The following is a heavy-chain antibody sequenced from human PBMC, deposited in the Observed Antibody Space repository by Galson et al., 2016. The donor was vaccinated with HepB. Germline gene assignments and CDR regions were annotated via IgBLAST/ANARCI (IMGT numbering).Heavy chain of an antibody. CDR2: ISSSSRTI. V-gene: IGHV3-48*02. CDR3: ARSRLGELSLCDY. Sequence: SLRLSCAASGFTFSSYSMNWVRQAPGKGLGWVSYISSSSRTIYYADSVRGRFTFSRDNAKNSLYLQMDSLRDEDSAVYYCARSRLGELSLCDYWGQGTLVTVSS. D-gene: IGHD3-16*02. J-gene: IGHJ4*02. CDR1: GFTFSSYS.